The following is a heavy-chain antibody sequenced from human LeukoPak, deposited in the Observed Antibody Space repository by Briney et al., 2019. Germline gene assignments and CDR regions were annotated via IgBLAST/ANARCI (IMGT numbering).Heavy chain of an antibody. CDR1: GYTFTSYA. CDR2: INTNTGNP. V-gene: IGHV7-4-1*02. Sequence: ASVKVSCKASGYTFTSYAMNWVRQAPGQGLEWMGRINTNTGNPTYAQGFTGRFVFSLDTSVSTAYLQISSLKAEDTAVYYCATTKEYYYYYMDVWGKGTTVTVSS. J-gene: IGHJ6*03. CDR3: ATTKEYYYYYMDV.